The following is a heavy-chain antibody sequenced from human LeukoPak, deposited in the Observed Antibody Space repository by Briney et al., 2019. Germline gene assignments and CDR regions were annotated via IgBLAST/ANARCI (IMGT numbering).Heavy chain of an antibody. CDR1: GGSFSSYY. CDR2: IYSSGST. V-gene: IGHV4-59*10. J-gene: IGHJ2*01. Sequence: PSETLSLTCAVYGGSFSSYYWNWIRQPAGKGLEWIGRIYSSGSTNYNPSLKSRVTMSVDTSKNQFSLKLSSVTAADTAVYYCARGQYHLLYWYFDLWGRGTLVTVSS. D-gene: IGHD2-2*01. CDR3: ARGQYHLLYWYFDL.